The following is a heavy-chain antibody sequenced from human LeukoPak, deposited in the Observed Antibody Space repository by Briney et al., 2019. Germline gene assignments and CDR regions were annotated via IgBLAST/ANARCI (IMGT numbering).Heavy chain of an antibody. CDR3: TTAPRGYCSGGSCSYAFDI. CDR1: GFTFSNAW. J-gene: IGHJ3*02. D-gene: IGHD2-15*01. V-gene: IGHV3-15*01. Sequence: GGSLRLSCAASGFTFSNAWMSWVRQAPGKGLEWVGRIKTKTDGGTTDYAAPVKGRFTISRDDSKDTLYLLMNSLKTEDTAVYYCTTAPRGYCSGGSCSYAFDIWGQGTMVTVSS. CDR2: IKTKTDGGTT.